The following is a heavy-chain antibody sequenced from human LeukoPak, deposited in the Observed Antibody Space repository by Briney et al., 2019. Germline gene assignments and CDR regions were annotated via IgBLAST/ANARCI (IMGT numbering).Heavy chain of an antibody. CDR3: AKAAVDGDLDYVAY. J-gene: IGHJ4*02. CDR2: ISGSGGTT. CDR1: GFTLSSYA. Sequence: GGTLRLSCAASGFTLSSYAMSWVRQAPGKRLEWVSGISGSGGTTYYADSVKGRFTISRDNSKNTLYLQMNSLKGEDTAVYYCAKAAVDGDLDYVAYWGQGTLVSVST. D-gene: IGHD4-17*01. V-gene: IGHV3-23*01.